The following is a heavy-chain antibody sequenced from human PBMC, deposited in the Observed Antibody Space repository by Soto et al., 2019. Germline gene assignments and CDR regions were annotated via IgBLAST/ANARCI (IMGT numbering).Heavy chain of an antibody. Sequence: GGSLRLSCAASGFTFSSYGMHWVRQAPGKGLEWVAVISYDGSNKYYADSVKGRFTISRDNSKNTLYLQMNSLRAEDTAVYYCAKDRELPTYYYYYYGMDVWGQGTTVTVS. V-gene: IGHV3-30*18. CDR2: ISYDGSNK. CDR3: AKDRELPTYYYYYYGMDV. D-gene: IGHD1-26*01. CDR1: GFTFSSYG. J-gene: IGHJ6*02.